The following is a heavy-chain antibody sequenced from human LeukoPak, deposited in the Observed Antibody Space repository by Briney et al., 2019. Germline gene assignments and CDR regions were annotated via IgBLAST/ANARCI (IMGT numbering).Heavy chain of an antibody. CDR2: ISAYNSHT. CDR3: ARGTWETAARPYSFDT. Sequence: GASVKVSCKASGYTFTGYYIHWVRQAPGQGLEWMGWISAYNSHTNYAQKFQGRVTMTTDTSTNTANMELRSLRSDDTAVYYCARGTWETAARPYSFDTWGQGTLVTVSS. J-gene: IGHJ4*02. V-gene: IGHV1-18*04. D-gene: IGHD1-26*01. CDR1: GYTFTGYY.